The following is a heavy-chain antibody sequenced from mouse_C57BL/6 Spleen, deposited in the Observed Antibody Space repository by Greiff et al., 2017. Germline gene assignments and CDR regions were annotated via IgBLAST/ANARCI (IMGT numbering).Heavy chain of an antibody. V-gene: IGHV1-55*01. D-gene: IGHD2-1*01. Sequence: QVQLKQPGAELVKPGASVKMSCKASGYTFTSYWLTWVKQRPGQGLEWIGDISPGSGSTNYNEKFKSKATLTVDTSSSTAYMQLSSLTSEDSAVYYCARGGIGNYVWFAYWGQGTLVTVSA. CDR1: GYTFTSYW. J-gene: IGHJ3*01. CDR3: ARGGIGNYVWFAY. CDR2: ISPGSGST.